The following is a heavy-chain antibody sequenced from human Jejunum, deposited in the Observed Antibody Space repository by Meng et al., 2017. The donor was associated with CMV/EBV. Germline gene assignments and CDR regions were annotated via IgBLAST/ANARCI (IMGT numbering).Heavy chain of an antibody. J-gene: IGHJ4*02. CDR2: TQSYAAMGES. CDR1: YF. CDR3: ARDMIDAGQRGSFPDL. D-gene: IGHD3-16*01. Sequence: YFLHWVRHVPGQGLEWMGRTQSYAAMGESEYAAKFQGRVTISRDRAIDTAYMEMTGLTSEDTAVYFCARDMIDAGQRGSFPDLWGQGTLVTVSS. V-gene: IGHV1-2*06.